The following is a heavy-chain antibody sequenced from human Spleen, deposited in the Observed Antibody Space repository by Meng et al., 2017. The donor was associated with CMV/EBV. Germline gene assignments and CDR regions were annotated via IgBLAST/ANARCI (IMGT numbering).Heavy chain of an antibody. J-gene: IGHJ4*02. CDR2: INPNSGGT. CDR1: GHTFTGYY. D-gene: IGHD1-26*01. Sequence: ASVKVSCKASGHTFTGYYMHWVRQAPGQGLEWMGWINPNSGGTNYAQTFQGRVTMTTDTSTSTAYMELRSLRTDDTALYYCARRPLSVGGTSVDYWGQGTLVTVSS. CDR3: ARRPLSVGGTSVDY. V-gene: IGHV1-2*02.